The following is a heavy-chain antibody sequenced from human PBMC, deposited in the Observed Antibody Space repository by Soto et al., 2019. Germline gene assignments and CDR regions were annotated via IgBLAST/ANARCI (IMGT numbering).Heavy chain of an antibody. CDR2: IYWDDDK. J-gene: IGHJ5*02. CDR3: AHIPNYYQYDWFDP. V-gene: IGHV2-5*02. D-gene: IGHD3-16*01. Sequence: QITLKESGPTLVKPTQTLTLTCTFSGFSLTTRGVGVGWIRQPPGKALECLALIYWDDDKRYSPSLQSRLSITNDTSKTQLVLTMANVDPVDTATYYCAHIPNYYQYDWFDPWGQGTLVSVSS. CDR1: GFSLTTRGVG.